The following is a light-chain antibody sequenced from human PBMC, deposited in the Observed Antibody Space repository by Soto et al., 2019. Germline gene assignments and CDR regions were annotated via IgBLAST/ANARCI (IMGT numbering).Light chain of an antibody. CDR2: GAS. V-gene: IGKV1-39*01. CDR3: QQSYTSPVT. Sequence: DIQMTQSPSSLSVSIGDRVTITCRASQSISTYLTWYEQKPGNAPNLLIYGASTLQSGVPSMFSGGGSGTYFTLTNSGLQPEDFVSYYCQQSYTSPVTFGGGTKVEIK. J-gene: IGKJ4*01. CDR1: QSISTY.